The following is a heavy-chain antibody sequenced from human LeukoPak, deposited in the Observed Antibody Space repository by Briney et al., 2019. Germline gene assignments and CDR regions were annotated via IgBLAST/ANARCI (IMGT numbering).Heavy chain of an antibody. Sequence: EASVKVSCKASGFTFTSVAMQWVRQARGQRLEWIGWLVVGSGNTRYAQKFQERVTITRDMSTSTAYMELRSLSSEDTAVYYCAADVIPGPKGFDPWGQGTLVTVSS. CDR1: GFTFTSVA. CDR2: LVVGSGNT. D-gene: IGHD2-21*01. J-gene: IGHJ5*02. V-gene: IGHV1-58*02. CDR3: AADVIPGPKGFDP.